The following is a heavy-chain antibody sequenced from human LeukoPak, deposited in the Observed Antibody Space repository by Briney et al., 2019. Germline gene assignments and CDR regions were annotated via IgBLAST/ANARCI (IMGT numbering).Heavy chain of an antibody. J-gene: IGHJ3*02. V-gene: IGHV4-59*01. Sequence: SETLSLTCTVYAGSISSYYWSWIRQPPGQGLVWIGYIYYSGSTNYHPSLKSRVTISVDTSKNRFSLKLSSVTAADTAVYYCARDCSSTSCYDAFDIWGQGTMVTVSS. CDR2: IYYSGST. CDR1: AGSISSYY. D-gene: IGHD2-2*01. CDR3: ARDCSSTSCYDAFDI.